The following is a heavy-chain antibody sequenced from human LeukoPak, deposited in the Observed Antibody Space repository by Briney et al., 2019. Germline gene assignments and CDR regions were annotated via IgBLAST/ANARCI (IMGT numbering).Heavy chain of an antibody. Sequence: GGSLRLSCAASGFTFSSYGMHWVRQAPGKGLEWVAFIRYDGSNKYYADSVKGRFTISRDNSKNTLYLQMNSLRAEDTAVYYCAKAGAAAGDYFDYWGQGTLVTVSS. CDR1: GFTFSSYG. CDR3: AKAGAAAGDYFDY. CDR2: IRYDGSNK. D-gene: IGHD6-13*01. V-gene: IGHV3-30*02. J-gene: IGHJ4*02.